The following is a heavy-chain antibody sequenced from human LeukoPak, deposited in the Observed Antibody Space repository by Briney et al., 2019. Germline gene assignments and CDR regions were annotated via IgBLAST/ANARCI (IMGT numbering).Heavy chain of an antibody. J-gene: IGHJ4*02. CDR3: ARAPHFFDTSGSRYYFDY. CDR1: GGSISNYY. D-gene: IGHD3-22*01. V-gene: IGHV4-59*12. Sequence: SETLSLTCTVSGGSISNYYWSWIRQPPGKGLEWIGYIYYSGSTNYNPSLKSRVTISVDTSKNQFSLKLRSVTAADTAVYFCARAPHFFDTSGSRYYFDYWGQGALVTVSS. CDR2: IYYSGST.